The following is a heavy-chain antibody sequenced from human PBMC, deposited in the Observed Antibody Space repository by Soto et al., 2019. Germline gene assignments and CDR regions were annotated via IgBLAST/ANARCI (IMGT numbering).Heavy chain of an antibody. CDR1: GFTFSSYA. J-gene: IGHJ6*02. CDR2: ISGSGGST. Sequence: GGSLRLSXAASGFTFSSYAMSWVRQAPGKGLEWVSAISGSGGSTYYADSVKGRFTISRDNSKNTLYLQMNSLRAEDTAVYYRAKDMIAARDYYYYGMDVWGQGTTVTV. CDR3: AKDMIAARDYYYYGMDV. V-gene: IGHV3-23*01. D-gene: IGHD6-6*01.